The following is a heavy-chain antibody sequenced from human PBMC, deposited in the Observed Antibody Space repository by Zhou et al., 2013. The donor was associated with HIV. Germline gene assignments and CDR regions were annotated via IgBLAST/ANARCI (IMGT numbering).Heavy chain of an antibody. D-gene: IGHD2-8*02. J-gene: IGHJ5*02. CDR3: APXPDCTGGVCPP. CDR2: IIPILGIA. CDR1: GGTFSSYA. Sequence: QVQLVQSGAEVKKPGSSVKVSCKASGGTFSSYAISWVRQAPGQGLEWMGRIIPILGIANYAQKFQGRVTITADKSTSTAYMELSSLRSEDTAVYYCAPXPDCTGGVCPPWGQGTLVTVSS. V-gene: IGHV1-69*04.